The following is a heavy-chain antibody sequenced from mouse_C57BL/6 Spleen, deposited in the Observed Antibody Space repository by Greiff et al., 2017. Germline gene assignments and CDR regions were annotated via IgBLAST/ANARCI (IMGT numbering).Heavy chain of an antibody. J-gene: IGHJ4*01. CDR1: GFTFSNYW. V-gene: IGHV6-3*01. Sequence: EVQLQESGGGLVQPGGSMKLSCVASGFTFSNYWMNWVRQSPEKGLEWVAQIRLKSDNYATHYAESVKGRFTISRDDSKSSVYLQMNNLRAEDTGIYYCTAYYYGIMDYWGQGTSVTVSS. D-gene: IGHD1-1*01. CDR3: TAYYYGIMDY. CDR2: IRLKSDNYAT.